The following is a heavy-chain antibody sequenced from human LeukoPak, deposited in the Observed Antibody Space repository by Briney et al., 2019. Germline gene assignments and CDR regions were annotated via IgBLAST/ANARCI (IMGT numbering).Heavy chain of an antibody. D-gene: IGHD3-10*01. CDR1: GFTFSSYS. CDR2: ISSSGSTI. J-gene: IGHJ5*02. Sequence: GGPLRLSCAASGFTFSSYSMNWVRQAPGKGLEWVSYISSSGSTIYYADSVKGRFTISRDNAKNSLYLQMNSLRAEDTAVYYCARKLWFGEFPLGPWGQGTLVTVSS. CDR3: ARKLWFGEFPLGP. V-gene: IGHV3-48*04.